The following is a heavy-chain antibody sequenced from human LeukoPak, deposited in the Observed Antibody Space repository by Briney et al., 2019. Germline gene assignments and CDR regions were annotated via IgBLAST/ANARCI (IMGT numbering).Heavy chain of an antibody. V-gene: IGHV3-30-3*01. J-gene: IGHJ3*02. CDR2: ISYDGSNK. CDR3: KTQWELLSHAFDI. Sequence: GGSLRLSCAASGFTFSSYAMHWVRQAPGKGLEWVAVISYDGSNKYYADSVKGRFTISRDNSKNTLYLQMNSLRAEGTAVYYCKTQWELLSHAFDIWGQGTMVTVSS. CDR1: GFTFSSYA. D-gene: IGHD1-26*01.